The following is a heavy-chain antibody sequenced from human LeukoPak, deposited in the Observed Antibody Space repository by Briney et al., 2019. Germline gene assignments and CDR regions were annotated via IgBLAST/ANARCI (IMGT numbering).Heavy chain of an antibody. V-gene: IGHV3-20*04. Sequence: GGSLRLSCAASGLTFDDYGMSWVRQAPGKGLEWVSGINWNGGSTVYADSVKGRFTISRDNAKNSLYLQMNSLRAEDTALYYCARDVAVAGANNWFDPWGQGTLVTVSS. D-gene: IGHD6-19*01. CDR2: INWNGGST. CDR1: GLTFDDYG. CDR3: ARDVAVAGANNWFDP. J-gene: IGHJ5*02.